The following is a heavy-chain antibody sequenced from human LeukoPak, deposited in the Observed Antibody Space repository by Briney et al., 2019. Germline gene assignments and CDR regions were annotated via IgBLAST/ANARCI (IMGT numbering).Heavy chain of an antibody. CDR2: INHSGST. CDR3: ARTSEWLGPPDY. V-gene: IGHV4-34*01. J-gene: IGHJ4*02. Sequence: SETLSLTCAVYGGSFSGYYWSWIRQPPGKGLEWIGEINHSGSTNYNPSLKSRVTISVDTSKNQFSLKLSSVTAADTAVYYCARTSEWLGPPDYWGQGTLVTVPS. CDR1: GGSFSGYY. D-gene: IGHD6-19*01.